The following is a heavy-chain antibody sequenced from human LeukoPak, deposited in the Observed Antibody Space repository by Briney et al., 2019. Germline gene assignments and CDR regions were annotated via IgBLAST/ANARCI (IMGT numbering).Heavy chain of an antibody. D-gene: IGHD6-13*01. J-gene: IGHJ4*02. CDR2: INDDGSST. CDR1: GFTFSSYW. Sequence: PGGSLRLSCVASGFTFSSYWMHWVGQAPGKGLVWFSRINDDGSSTSYADSVKGRFTISRDNAKNTLYLQMNSLRAEDTALYYCATGTSSSWYQVYDYWGQGTLVTVSS. CDR3: ATGTSSSWYQVYDY. V-gene: IGHV3-74*01.